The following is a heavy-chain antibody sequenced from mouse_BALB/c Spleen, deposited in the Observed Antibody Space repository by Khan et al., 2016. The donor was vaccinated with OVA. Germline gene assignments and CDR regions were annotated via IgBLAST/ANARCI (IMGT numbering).Heavy chain of an antibody. CDR3: GCFFSPFYGGGSFAY. CDR2: IDTANGHT. V-gene: IGHV14-3*02. Sequence: VQLQQSGAELVKPGASVKLSCTAAGFNIKDTYIHWVKQRPEQGLEWIGRIDTANGHTNCDPTFQGKATIKADTSSNTAYLQLSRLTSEDTAVXFCGCFFSPFYGGGSFAYWGQGTLVTVSA. D-gene: IGHD1-1*01. J-gene: IGHJ3*01. CDR1: GFNIKDTY.